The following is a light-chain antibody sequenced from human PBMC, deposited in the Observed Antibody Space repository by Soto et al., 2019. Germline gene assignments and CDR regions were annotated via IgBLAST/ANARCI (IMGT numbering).Light chain of an antibody. V-gene: IGLV2-11*01. J-gene: IGLJ3*02. CDR1: SSDVGGYNY. Sequence: QSALTQPRSVSGSPGQSVTISCTGTSSDVGGYNYVSWYQQRPGKDPKLMIYDVSQPPSGVPDRFSGSKSGNTASLTIAGLQAEEEAEYYCCSFAGSYPWVFGGRTQVTVL. CDR3: CSFAGSYPWV. CDR2: DVS.